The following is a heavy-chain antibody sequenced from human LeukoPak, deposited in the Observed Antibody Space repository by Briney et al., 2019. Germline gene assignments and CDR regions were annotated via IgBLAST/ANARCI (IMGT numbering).Heavy chain of an antibody. CDR3: ARRRGFTFDY. Sequence: SETLSLTCIVSGGSISNSNYYKAWIRQPPGKRMECIGSIYYSGIPYNNPSLKTRVTISLNTSKNQLSLRLRSVTPADTAVYYCARRRGFTFDYWGQGTLVTVSS. CDR2: IYYSGIP. V-gene: IGHV4-39*01. J-gene: IGHJ4*02. CDR1: GGSISNSNYY.